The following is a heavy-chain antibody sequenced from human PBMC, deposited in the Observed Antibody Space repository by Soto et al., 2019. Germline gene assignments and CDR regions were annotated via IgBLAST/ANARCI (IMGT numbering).Heavy chain of an antibody. CDR2: INHSGST. CDR1: GGSFSGYY. D-gene: IGHD5-18*01. Sequence: SETLSLTCAVYGGSFSGYYWSWIRQPPGKGLEWIGEINHSGSTNYNPSLKSRVTISVDTSKNQFSLKLSSVTAADTAVYYCARAVHPAIQYIDYWGQGTLVTVSS. CDR3: ARAVHPAIQYIDY. V-gene: IGHV4-34*01. J-gene: IGHJ4*02.